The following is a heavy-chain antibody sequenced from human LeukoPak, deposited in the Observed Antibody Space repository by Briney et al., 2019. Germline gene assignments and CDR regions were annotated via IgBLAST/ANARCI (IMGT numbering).Heavy chain of an antibody. CDR2: IYYSGST. D-gene: IGHD2-2*01. Sequence: SETLSLTCTVSGGSISSYYWSWIRQPPGKGLEWIGYIYYSGSTNYNPSLKSRVTISVDTSKNQFSLKLSSVTAADTAVYYCARGLIVVVPTLNWFDPWGQGTLVTVSS. V-gene: IGHV4-59*12. CDR1: GGSISSYY. J-gene: IGHJ5*02. CDR3: ARGLIVVVPTLNWFDP.